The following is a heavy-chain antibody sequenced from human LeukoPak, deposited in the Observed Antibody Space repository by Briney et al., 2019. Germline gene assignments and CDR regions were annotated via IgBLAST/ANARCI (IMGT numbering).Heavy chain of an antibody. CDR1: GYTFIGYY. J-gene: IGHJ5*02. CDR2: INPNSGGT. Sequence: ASVKVSCKASGYTFIGYYMHWVRQAPGQGLEWMGWINPNSGGTNYAQKFQGRVTMTTDTSTTTAYMELRSLRSDDTAVYYCARAGAAVDNWFYPWGQGTLVTVSS. D-gene: IGHD6-19*01. CDR3: ARAGAAVDNWFYP. V-gene: IGHV1-2*02.